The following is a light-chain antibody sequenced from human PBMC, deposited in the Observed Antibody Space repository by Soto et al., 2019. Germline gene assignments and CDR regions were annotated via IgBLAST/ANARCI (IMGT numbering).Light chain of an antibody. CDR2: GAS. CDR3: QQYDSSPRT. CDR1: QSVSSR. Sequence: EVVMTQSPATLSVSPGERATLSCRASQSVSSRLAWYQQKPGQAPRLLIYGASTRATGIPARFSGSGSGTEFTLTISSLQSEDSAVYYCQQYDSSPRTFGQGTKVDIK. V-gene: IGKV3-15*01. J-gene: IGKJ1*01.